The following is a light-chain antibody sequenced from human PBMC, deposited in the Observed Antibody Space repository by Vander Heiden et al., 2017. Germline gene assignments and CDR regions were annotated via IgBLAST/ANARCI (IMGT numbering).Light chain of an antibody. J-gene: IGKJ2*01. CDR3: QQCDSTPYT. Sequence: DIQMTQSPSSRSASVGDRVTITCRASQSISSYLNWYQQKPGKAPKLLIYAASSLQSGVPSRFSGSGSGTDFTLTISRLQPEDFATYYCQQCDSTPYTFGEGTKLEIK. CDR1: QSISSY. CDR2: AAS. V-gene: IGKV1-39*01.